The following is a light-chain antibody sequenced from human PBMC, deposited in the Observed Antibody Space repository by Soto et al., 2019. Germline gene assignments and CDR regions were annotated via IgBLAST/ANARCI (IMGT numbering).Light chain of an antibody. CDR2: EVT. Sequence: QSALTQPASVSGSPGQSITISCTGSSNNIGSFNRVSWYQQRPGKAPQILIYEVTKRPSGVSNRFSGSKSGNTASLTMSALQAEDEADYYCCSYVGSIFFGGGTKVTVL. CDR1: SNNIGSFNR. V-gene: IGLV2-23*02. CDR3: CSYVGSIF. J-gene: IGLJ2*01.